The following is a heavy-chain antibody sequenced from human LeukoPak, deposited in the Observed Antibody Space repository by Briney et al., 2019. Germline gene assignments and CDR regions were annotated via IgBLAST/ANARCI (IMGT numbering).Heavy chain of an antibody. CDR3: AKDLSYGDYVFDY. J-gene: IGHJ4*02. Sequence: PGGSLRLSCAASGFTFSSYSMNWVRQAPGKGLEWVSYISSSSSTIYYADSVKGRFTISRDNSKNTLYLQMNSLRAEDTAVYYCAKDLSYGDYVFDYWGQGTLVTVSS. CDR2: ISSSSSTI. CDR1: GFTFSSYS. D-gene: IGHD4-17*01. V-gene: IGHV3-48*01.